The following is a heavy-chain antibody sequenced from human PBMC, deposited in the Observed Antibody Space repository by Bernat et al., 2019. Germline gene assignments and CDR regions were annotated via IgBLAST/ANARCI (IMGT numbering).Heavy chain of an antibody. CDR2: IYYSGST. J-gene: IGHJ5*02. D-gene: IGHD2-2*01. Sequence: QVQLQQWGAGLLKPSETLSLTCAVYGGSFSGYYWSWIRQPPGKGLEWIGHIYYSGSTNYNPSLKSRVTISLDTSKNHLSLKLSSVTAADTAVYYCARDQGGYCSSTTCYGFDPWGQGTLVTVSS. CDR3: ARDQGGYCSSTTCYGFDP. CDR1: GGSFSGYY. V-gene: IGHV4-34*11.